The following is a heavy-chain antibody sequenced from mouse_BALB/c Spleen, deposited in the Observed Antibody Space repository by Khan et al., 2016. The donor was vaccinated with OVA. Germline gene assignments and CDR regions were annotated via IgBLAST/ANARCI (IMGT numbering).Heavy chain of an antibody. V-gene: IGHV2-4*02. J-gene: IGHJ1*01. CDR1: GFSLTNYG. CDR2: IWSGGST. D-gene: IGHD2-4*01. Sequence: QVQLKQSGPGLVQPSQSLSITCTVSGFSLTNYGVHWIRQPPGKGLEWLGVIWSGGSTDYHTAFISRLNISKDNSKSQVFFKMSSLQADDTAIYYCARFYDYEGYFDVWGAGTAVTVSS. CDR3: ARFYDYEGYFDV.